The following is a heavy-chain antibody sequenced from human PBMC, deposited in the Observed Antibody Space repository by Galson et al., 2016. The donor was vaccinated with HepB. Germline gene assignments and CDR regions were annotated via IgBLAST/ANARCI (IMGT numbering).Heavy chain of an antibody. CDR2: IFPRDSET. CDR3: AGHVASRSPYGY. V-gene: IGHV5-51*01. J-gene: IGHJ4*02. D-gene: IGHD2-15*01. Sequence: QSGAEVKKPGESLQISCKGSGYSFSTYYIAWMRQTPGKGLEWMGFIFPRDSETRYSPSFQGQVIMSVDNSISTAYLQWSSLKASDTATYYFAGHVASRSPYGYWAQGTLVTVS. CDR1: GYSFSTYY.